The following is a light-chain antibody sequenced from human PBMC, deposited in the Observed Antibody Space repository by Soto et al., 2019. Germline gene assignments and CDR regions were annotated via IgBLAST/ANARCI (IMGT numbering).Light chain of an antibody. V-gene: IGKV1-5*01. CDR3: QQYNGYLTWT. CDR1: QDISKW. Sequence: DIQMTQSPSTLSAFVGDRVTITCRASQDISKWLAWYQHKPGKGPKVLIFDASILKSGVPSRFSGSRSGTECTLTISSLQPDDFATYYCQQYNGYLTWTFGQGTKVEIK. J-gene: IGKJ1*01. CDR2: DAS.